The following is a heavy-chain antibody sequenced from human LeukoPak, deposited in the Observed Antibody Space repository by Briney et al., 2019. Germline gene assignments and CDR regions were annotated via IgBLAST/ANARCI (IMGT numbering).Heavy chain of an antibody. CDR1: GGSISSSTYY. D-gene: IGHD5-12*01. J-gene: IGHJ4*02. V-gene: IGHV4-39*01. Sequence: PSETLSLTCTVSGGSISSSTYYWGWIRQPPGKGLEWIGSIYYSGSTYYNPSLKSRVTISVDTSKNQFSLKLSSVTAADTAVYYCAGQGWLRLYGFDYWGQGTLVTVSS. CDR2: IYYSGST. CDR3: AGQGWLRLYGFDY.